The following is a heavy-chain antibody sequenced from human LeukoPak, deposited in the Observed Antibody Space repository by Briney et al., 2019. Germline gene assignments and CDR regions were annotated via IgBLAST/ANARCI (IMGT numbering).Heavy chain of an antibody. V-gene: IGHV4-4*02. J-gene: IGHJ4*02. CDR1: GGSISSSNW. CDR2: IYHSGRT. D-gene: IGHD6-19*01. CDR3: ARSVAGVTTNFDY. Sequence: SETLSLTCAVSGGSISSSNWWSWVRQPPGKGLEWIGEIYHSGRTNYNPSLKSRVTISVDKSKNQFSLKLSSMTAADPAVYYCARSVAGVTTNFDYWGQGTLVTVSS.